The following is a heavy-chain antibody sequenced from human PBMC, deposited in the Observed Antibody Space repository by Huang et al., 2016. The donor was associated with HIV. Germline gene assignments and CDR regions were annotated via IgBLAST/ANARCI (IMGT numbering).Heavy chain of an antibody. J-gene: IGHJ3*02. CDR3: ARDPKYHRIGYYRQRRGIDI. CDR2: ISASSGDT. V-gene: IGHV1-18*01. CDR1: GYTFTSYG. Sequence: QIQLMQSGPELKQPGASVKVSCKASGYTFTSYGITGVRQATGQGPEWVGWISASSGDTEYAQKFQGRVTLTTDTSTNIAYMELRSLRSDDTAKYYCARDPKYHRIGYYRQRRGIDIWGQGTMVIVSS. D-gene: IGHD3-22*01.